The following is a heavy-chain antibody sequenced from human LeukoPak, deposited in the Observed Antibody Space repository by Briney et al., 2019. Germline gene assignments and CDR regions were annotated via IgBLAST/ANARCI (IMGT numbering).Heavy chain of an antibody. CDR3: ARGDFGWFDP. J-gene: IGHJ5*02. CDR1: GFTFSSYE. D-gene: IGHD3-10*01. V-gene: IGHV3-48*03. Sequence: QTGGSLRLSCVASGFTFSSYEMNWVRQAPGKGLEWVSYISSSGSTIYYADSVKGRFTISRDNAKNSLYLQMNSLRAEDTAVYYCARGDFGWFDPWGQGTLVTVSS. CDR2: ISSSGSTI.